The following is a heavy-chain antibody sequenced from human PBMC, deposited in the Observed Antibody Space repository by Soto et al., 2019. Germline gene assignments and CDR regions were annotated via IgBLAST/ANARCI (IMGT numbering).Heavy chain of an antibody. V-gene: IGHV1-2*04. CDR3: ARGSVVCGGASCTKRGYEY. Sequence: QVQLVQSGAEVQEPGASVRVSCKASGYSFTGYYIHWVRQAPGQGLELMGWINPNSGATDYAQKFQGLVSMTRDTYTSTAYVELTRLRSDDKAMYYCARGSVVCGGASCTKRGYEYWGQGTLVTVHS. CDR1: GYSFTGYY. CDR2: INPNSGAT. J-gene: IGHJ4*02. D-gene: IGHD2-21*01.